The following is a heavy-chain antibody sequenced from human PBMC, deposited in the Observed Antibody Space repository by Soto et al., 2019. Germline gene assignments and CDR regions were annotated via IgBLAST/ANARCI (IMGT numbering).Heavy chain of an antibody. CDR1: GYTFTSYD. Sequence: ASLKVSCKASGYTFTSYDINWVRQATGQGLEWMGWMNPNSGNTGYAQKFQGRVTMTRNTSISTAYMELSSLRSEDTAVYYCARALKIGGSGSYYQTPKHYYMDVWGKGTTVTVSS. CDR3: ARALKIGGSGSYYQTPKHYYMDV. J-gene: IGHJ6*03. D-gene: IGHD3-10*01. CDR2: MNPNSGNT. V-gene: IGHV1-8*01.